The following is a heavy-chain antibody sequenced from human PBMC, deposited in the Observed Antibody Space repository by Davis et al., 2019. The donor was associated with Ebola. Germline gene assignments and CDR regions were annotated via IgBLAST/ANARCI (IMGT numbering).Heavy chain of an antibody. D-gene: IGHD5-24*01. Sequence: PSETLSLTCTVSGASINSYYWSWVRQAPGKGLEWVSVICSDATTYYADSVKGRFTISRDNSKNTVYLQMNSLRAEDTAVYYCARDSLGGYGRDGYSLGAFDIWGQGTVVSVSS. V-gene: IGHV3-66*01. CDR1: GASINSYY. J-gene: IGHJ3*02. CDR2: ICSDATT. CDR3: ARDSLGGYGRDGYSLGAFDI.